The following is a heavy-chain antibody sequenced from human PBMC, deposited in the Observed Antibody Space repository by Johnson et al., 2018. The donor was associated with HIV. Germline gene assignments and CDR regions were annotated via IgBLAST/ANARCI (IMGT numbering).Heavy chain of an antibody. CDR3: ARVGAITIFGVVIIDDAFDI. CDR1: GFSFSTYW. Sequence: VQLVESGGGLVQPGGSLRLSCAASGFSFSTYWMHWVRQAPGKGLVWVSRINSDGSNTTYADSVKGRFTISRDNAKNTLYLQMHNLRAEDTAVEYCARVGAITIFGVVIIDDAFDIWGQGTMVTVSS. J-gene: IGHJ3*02. D-gene: IGHD3-3*01. V-gene: IGHV3-74*01. CDR2: INSDGSNT.